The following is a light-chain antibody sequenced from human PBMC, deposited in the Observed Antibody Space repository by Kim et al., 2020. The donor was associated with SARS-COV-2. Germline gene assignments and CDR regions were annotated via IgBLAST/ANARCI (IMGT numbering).Light chain of an antibody. CDR2: EVN. J-gene: IGLJ1*01. V-gene: IGLV2-8*01. Sequence: QSALTQPPSASGSPGQSVTISCTGTSSDIGGYNYVSWYQQHPGKAPKLIIYEVNKRPSGVPDRFSGSKSGNTASLTVSGLQSEDEGDYYCSSYAGSNTGVFGTGTKVTVL. CDR3: SSYAGSNTGV. CDR1: SSDIGGYNY.